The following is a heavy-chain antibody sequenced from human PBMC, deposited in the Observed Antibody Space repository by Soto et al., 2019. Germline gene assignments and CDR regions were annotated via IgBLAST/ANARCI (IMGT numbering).Heavy chain of an antibody. J-gene: IGHJ4*02. CDR1: GYSFTSYW. D-gene: IGHD3-9*01. CDR3: ATLISPSDILTGYSHPSFDY. V-gene: IGHV5-10-1*01. Sequence: PGQTLKISCKGSGYSFTSYWISWVRQMPRKDLKWMGRIDPSDSYTNYSTSFQGNVTISADKSISTAYLQWSSLKASDTAMYYCATLISPSDILTGYSHPSFDYWGQGTLVTVSS. CDR2: IDPSDSYT.